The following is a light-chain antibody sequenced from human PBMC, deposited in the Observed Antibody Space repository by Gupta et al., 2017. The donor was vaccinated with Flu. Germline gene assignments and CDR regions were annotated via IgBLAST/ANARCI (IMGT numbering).Light chain of an antibody. CDR2: EDN. CDR1: SGSIASNY. J-gene: IGLJ3*02. V-gene: IGLV6-57*01. CDR3: QSDDSGNEWV. Sequence: FMLTHLHSESESPGTAVTIPCTRSSGSIASNYVQWYQPRPGSSRTTRIYEDNQRPSGVPDRFSFSLHSSSTDDSLTISGLKEEDEADYYSQSDDSGNEWVFGGGTKLTVL.